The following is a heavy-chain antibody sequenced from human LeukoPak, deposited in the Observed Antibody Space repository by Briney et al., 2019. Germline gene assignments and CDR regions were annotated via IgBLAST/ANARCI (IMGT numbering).Heavy chain of an antibody. V-gene: IGHV3-53*01. CDR3: ASQERMVRGVSDAFDI. CDR1: GFTFSSYA. D-gene: IGHD3-10*01. J-gene: IGHJ3*02. Sequence: GGSLRLSCAASGFTFSSYAMHWVRQAPGKGLEWVSVIYSGGSTYYADSVKGRFTISRDNSKNTLYLQMNSLRAEDTAVYYCASQERMVRGVSDAFDIWGQGTMVTVSS. CDR2: IYSGGST.